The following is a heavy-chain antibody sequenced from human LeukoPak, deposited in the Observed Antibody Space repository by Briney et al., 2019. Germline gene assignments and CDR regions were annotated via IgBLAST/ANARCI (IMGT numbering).Heavy chain of an antibody. CDR3: ARGPAVYSYGDRGYYYYMDV. Sequence: SETLSLTCTVSGGSISSYYWSWIRQPPGKGLEWVGYIYYSGRTNYNPSLKSRGTIPEDPSKNHLSLKLSSVTAADTAVYYCARGPAVYSYGDRGYYYYMDVWGKGTTVTVSS. CDR1: GGSISSYY. J-gene: IGHJ6*03. CDR2: IYYSGRT. V-gene: IGHV4-59*01. D-gene: IGHD5-18*01.